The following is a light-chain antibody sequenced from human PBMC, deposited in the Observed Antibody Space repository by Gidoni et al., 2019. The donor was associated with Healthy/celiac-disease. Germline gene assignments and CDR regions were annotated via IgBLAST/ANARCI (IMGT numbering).Light chain of an antibody. V-gene: IGKV3-15*01. Sequence: EIVMTQSPPTLSVSPGERATLSCRASQSVSSNLAWYQQKPGQAPRLLIYGASTRATGIPARFSGSGSGTKFTLTISSLQYEDFAVYYCQQYNNWPPCSFXQXTKLEIK. J-gene: IGKJ2*04. CDR3: QQYNNWPPCS. CDR2: GAS. CDR1: QSVSSN.